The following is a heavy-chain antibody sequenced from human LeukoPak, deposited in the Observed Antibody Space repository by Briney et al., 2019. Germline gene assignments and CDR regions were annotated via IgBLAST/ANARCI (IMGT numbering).Heavy chain of an antibody. Sequence: GASVKVSCKASGGTFSSYAISWVRQAPGQGLEWMGGIIPIFGTANYAQKFQGRVTITTDESTSTAYMELSSLRSEDTAVYYCAGEDGYNVGAFDIWGQGTMVTVSS. CDR1: GGTFSSYA. CDR2: IIPIFGTA. V-gene: IGHV1-69*05. J-gene: IGHJ3*02. CDR3: AGEDGYNVGAFDI. D-gene: IGHD5-24*01.